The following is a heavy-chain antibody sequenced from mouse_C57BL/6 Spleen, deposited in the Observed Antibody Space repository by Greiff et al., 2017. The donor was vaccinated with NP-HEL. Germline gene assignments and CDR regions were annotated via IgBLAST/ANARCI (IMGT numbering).Heavy chain of an antibody. D-gene: IGHD1-1*01. CDR3: ARSKDYYGRSSRDY. Sequence: EVQLQQSGPVLVKPGASVKMSCKASGYTFTDYYMNWVKQSHGKSLEWIGVINPYNGGTSYNQKFKGKATLTVDKSSSTAYMELNSLTSEDSAVDYCARSKDYYGRSSRDYWGQGTTLTVSS. CDR2: INPYNGGT. CDR1: GYTFTDYY. J-gene: IGHJ2*01. V-gene: IGHV1-19*01.